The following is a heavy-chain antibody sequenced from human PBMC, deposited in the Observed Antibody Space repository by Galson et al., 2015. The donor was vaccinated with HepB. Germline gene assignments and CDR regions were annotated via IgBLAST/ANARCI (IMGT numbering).Heavy chain of an antibody. D-gene: IGHD2-21*02. CDR3: ARGRLAYCGGDCYSFDY. V-gene: IGHV1-46*01. CDR2: INPSADST. J-gene: IGHJ4*02. CDR1: GHTFTSYY. Sequence: SVKVSCKASGHTFTSYYMHWVRQAPGQEPEWMGIINPSADSTSYAQKFQGRVTMTRDTSTSTVYMELSSLRSEDTAVYYCARGRLAYCGGDCYSFDYWGQGTLVTVSS.